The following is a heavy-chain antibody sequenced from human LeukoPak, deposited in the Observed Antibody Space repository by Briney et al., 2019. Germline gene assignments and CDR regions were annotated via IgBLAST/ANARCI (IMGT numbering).Heavy chain of an antibody. D-gene: IGHD6-19*01. CDR1: GGSISSYY. Sequence: SGPGLVKPSETLSLTCTVSGGSISSYYWSWIRQPPGKGLEWIGYIYYSGSTNYNPPLKSRVTISVDTSKNQFSLKLSSVTAADTAVYYCARDSQYSSGLHLYYYGMDVWGQGTTVTVSS. CDR3: ARDSQYSSGLHLYYYGMDV. CDR2: IYYSGST. V-gene: IGHV4-59*01. J-gene: IGHJ6*02.